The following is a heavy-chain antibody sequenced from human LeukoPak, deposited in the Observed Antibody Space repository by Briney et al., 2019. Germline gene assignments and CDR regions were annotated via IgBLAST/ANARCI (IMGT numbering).Heavy chain of an antibody. CDR3: ARAGGRSWFDP. Sequence: ASVKVSCKASGYSFTDKYMHWVRQAPGQGLEWMGWINPNSGGTNYAQKFQGGVTMTTDTSMSTAYMELSRLTSDDTAVYYCARAGGRSWFDPWGQGTLVTVSS. CDR1: GYSFTDKY. CDR2: INPNSGGT. V-gene: IGHV1-2*02. J-gene: IGHJ5*02.